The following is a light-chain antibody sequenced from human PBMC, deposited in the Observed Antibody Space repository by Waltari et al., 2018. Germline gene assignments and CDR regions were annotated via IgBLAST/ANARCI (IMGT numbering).Light chain of an antibody. J-gene: IGKJ3*01. Sequence: IVLTKSPASLAVSLGERAPIHCKSSPSVVLSSYNKSFLNWYQQRPGQPPRLLIYWASTLASGVPARFSGSGSGTDFTLTISGLQTEDVATYYCQQFYNTPQTFGHGTKVDIK. CDR2: WAS. CDR3: QQFYNTPQT. CDR1: PSVVLSSYNKSF. V-gene: IGKV4-1*01.